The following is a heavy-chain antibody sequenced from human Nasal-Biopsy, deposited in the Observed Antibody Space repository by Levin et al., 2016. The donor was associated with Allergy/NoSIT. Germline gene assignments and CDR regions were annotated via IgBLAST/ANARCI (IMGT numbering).Heavy chain of an antibody. D-gene: IGHD1-26*01. CDR2: IYFGGNT. J-gene: IGHJ3*02. V-gene: IGHV4-39*01. CDR1: GDSISSSGYY. Sequence: SETLSLTCTVSGDSISSSGYYWAWIRQPPGKGLEWIGTIYFGGNTYYSSSLKGRITISVHTSKNQFFLKLTSVTAADTAVYFCARPRERWEQRGPFDIWGQGTRVIVSS. CDR3: ARPRERWEQRGPFDI.